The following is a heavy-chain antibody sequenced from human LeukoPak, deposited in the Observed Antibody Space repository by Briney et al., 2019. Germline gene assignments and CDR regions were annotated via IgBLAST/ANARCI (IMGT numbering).Heavy chain of an antibody. J-gene: IGHJ6*02. D-gene: IGHD4-17*01. CDR3: ARVRYGDPIGRSRRYYYGMDV. V-gene: IGHV3-21*01. Sequence: GGSLRLSCAASGFTFSSYSMNWVRQAPGKGLEWVSSISSSSYIYYADSVKGRFTISRDNSKNTLYLQMNSLRAEDTAVYYCARVRYGDPIGRSRRYYYGMDVWGQGTTVTVSS. CDR1: GFTFSSYS. CDR2: ISSSSYI.